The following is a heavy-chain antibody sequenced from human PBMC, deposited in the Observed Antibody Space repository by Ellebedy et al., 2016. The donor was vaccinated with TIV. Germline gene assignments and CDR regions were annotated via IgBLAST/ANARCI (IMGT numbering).Heavy chain of an antibody. Sequence: GESLKISCVASGFTFSDYYMSCIRQAPGKVLEWVSTISTSSSYTKCADSVKGRFTVSRDDAKNSLYLHMNSLKAEDTAVYYCVRTGRPWFDYWGQGTLVTVSS. CDR2: ISTSSSYT. V-gene: IGHV3-11*06. CDR1: GFTFSDYY. D-gene: IGHD2-8*02. J-gene: IGHJ4*02. CDR3: VRTGRPWFDY.